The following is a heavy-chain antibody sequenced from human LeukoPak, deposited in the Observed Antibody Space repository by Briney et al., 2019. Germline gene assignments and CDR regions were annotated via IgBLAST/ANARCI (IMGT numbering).Heavy chain of an antibody. CDR1: GGSISSSSYY. CDR2: IYYSGST. CDR3: ARGYDENWFDP. Sequence: SETLSLTCTVSGGSISSSSYYWGWIRQPPGKGLEWIGSIYYSGSTYYNPSLKSRVTISVDTSKNQFSLKLSSVTAADTAVYYCARGYDENWFDPWGQGTLVTVSS. D-gene: IGHD2-2*01. V-gene: IGHV4-39*07. J-gene: IGHJ5*02.